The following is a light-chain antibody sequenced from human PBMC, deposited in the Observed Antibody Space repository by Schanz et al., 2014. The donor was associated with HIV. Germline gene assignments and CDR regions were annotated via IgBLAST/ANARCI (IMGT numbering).Light chain of an antibody. CDR2: DVT. CDR1: SSDVGAYNY. CDR3: CSYAGSRIRV. J-gene: IGLJ3*02. V-gene: IGLV2-14*03. Sequence: QSALTQPASVSGSPGQSITISCTGTSSDVGAYNYVSWYQQHPGKAPKLIIYDVTNRPSGVSNRFSGSKSGSTASLTISGLQAEDEADYYCCSYAGSRIRVFGGGTKLTVL.